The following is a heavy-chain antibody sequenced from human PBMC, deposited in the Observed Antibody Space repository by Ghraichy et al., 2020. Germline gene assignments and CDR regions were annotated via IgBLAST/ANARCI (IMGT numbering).Heavy chain of an antibody. CDR1: GFTLSSYW. J-gene: IGHJ1*01. Sequence: GGSLRLSCAASGFTLSSYWMTWVRQAPGKGLEWVANIKQDGSEKYYVDSVKGRFTISRDNAKNSLYLQMISLRAEDTAVYYCATPLFGVSKAYFQHWGQGTLVTVSS. D-gene: IGHD3-16*01. V-gene: IGHV3-7*03. CDR2: IKQDGSEK. CDR3: ATPLFGVSKAYFQH.